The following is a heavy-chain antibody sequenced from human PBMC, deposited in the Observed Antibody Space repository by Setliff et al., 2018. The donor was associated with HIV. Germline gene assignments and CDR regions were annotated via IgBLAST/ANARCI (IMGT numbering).Heavy chain of an antibody. CDR1: GHSFTSYW. D-gene: IGHD6-13*01. CDR2: IYPGDSDT. J-gene: IGHJ4*02. V-gene: IGHV5-51*01. Sequence: PGESLKISCKGSGHSFTSYWIGWVRQMPGKGLEWMGIIYPGDSDTRYSPSFQGQVTLSADKSISTAYLQVGSLKASDTAMYYCARHLIPGVPNNSSSWYYWGQGTLVTVSS. CDR3: ARHLIPGVPNNSSSWYY.